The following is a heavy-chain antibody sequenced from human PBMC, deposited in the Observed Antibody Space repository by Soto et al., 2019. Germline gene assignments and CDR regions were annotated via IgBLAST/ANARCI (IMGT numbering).Heavy chain of an antibody. CDR3: ARSVAVPGAHIDY. D-gene: IGHD6-19*01. CDR2: VYYTGRT. J-gene: IGHJ4*02. Sequence: PSETLSLTCSVSGGSISGSYWSWIRQSPGKGLEWLGYVYYTGRTNYGPSLRSRVSISVDTSKNEFSLRLSSVTAADTAVYFCARSVAVPGAHIDYWGQGTQVTVSS. V-gene: IGHV4-59*01. CDR1: GGSISGSY.